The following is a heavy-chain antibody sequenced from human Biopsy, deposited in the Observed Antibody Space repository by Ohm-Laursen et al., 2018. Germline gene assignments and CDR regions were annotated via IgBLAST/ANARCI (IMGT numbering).Heavy chain of an antibody. CDR1: GGSISSSTTYY. V-gene: IGHV4-39*01. CDR2: IYNTETT. CDR3: ARHPTGFWFDP. J-gene: IGHJ5*02. Sequence: SQTLSLTCTVSGGSISSSTTYYWAWLRQPPGKGLEWIGSIYNTETTFYNPSLKSRVTISVDTSTYQFSLKVSSVTAADTALYFCARHPTGFWFDPWGHGILVAVSS.